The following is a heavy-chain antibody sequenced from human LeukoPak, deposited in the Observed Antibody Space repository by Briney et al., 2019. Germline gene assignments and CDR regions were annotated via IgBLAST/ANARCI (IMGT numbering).Heavy chain of an antibody. V-gene: IGHV4-4*02. CDR3: ARSYYDSSGYYYFSSPLDY. CDR2: IYHSGST. Sequence: KPSGTLSLTCAVSGGSISSSNWWSWVRQPPGKGLEWIGEIYHSGSTNYNPSLKSRVTISVDKSKNQFSLKLSSVTAADTAVYYCARSYYDSSGYYYFSSPLDYWGQGTLVTVSS. J-gene: IGHJ4*02. CDR1: GGSISSSNW. D-gene: IGHD3-22*01.